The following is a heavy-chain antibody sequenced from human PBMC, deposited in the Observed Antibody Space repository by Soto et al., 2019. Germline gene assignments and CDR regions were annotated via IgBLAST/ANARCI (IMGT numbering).Heavy chain of an antibody. CDR1: GGSISSSNW. Sequence: SETLSLTCAVSGGSISSSNWWSWVRQPPGKGLEWIGEIYHSGSTNYNPSLKSRVTISVDKSKNQFSLKLSSVTAADTAVYYCARSSTPDYYGSGSYHFDYWGQGTLVTVSS. J-gene: IGHJ4*02. V-gene: IGHV4-4*02. CDR2: IYHSGST. D-gene: IGHD3-10*01. CDR3: ARSSTPDYYGSGSYHFDY.